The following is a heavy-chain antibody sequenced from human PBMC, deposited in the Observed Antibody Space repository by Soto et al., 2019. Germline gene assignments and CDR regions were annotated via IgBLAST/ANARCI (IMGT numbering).Heavy chain of an antibody. D-gene: IGHD5-12*01. Sequence: SGPTLVNPTQTLTLTCTFSGFSLSTSGMCVSWIRQPPGKALEWLARIDWDDDKYYSTSLKTRLTISKDTSKNQVVLTMTNMDPVDTATYYCARIRDGYDLGAHFDYWGQGTLVTVSS. CDR1: GFSLSTSGMC. CDR2: IDWDDDK. J-gene: IGHJ4*02. CDR3: ARIRDGYDLGAHFDY. V-gene: IGHV2-70*11.